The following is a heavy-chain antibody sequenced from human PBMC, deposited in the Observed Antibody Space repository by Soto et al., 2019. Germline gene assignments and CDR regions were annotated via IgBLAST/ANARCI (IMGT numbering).Heavy chain of an antibody. CDR3: ARVCGGDCYNFDY. V-gene: IGHV1-69*10. Sequence: ASVKVSCKASGGTFSSYAISWVRQAPGQGLEGMGGIIPILGIANYAQKFQGRVTITADKSTSTAYMELSSLRSEDTAVYYCARVCGGDCYNFDYWGQGTLVTVSS. CDR1: GGTFSSYA. D-gene: IGHD2-21*02. J-gene: IGHJ4*02. CDR2: IIPILGIA.